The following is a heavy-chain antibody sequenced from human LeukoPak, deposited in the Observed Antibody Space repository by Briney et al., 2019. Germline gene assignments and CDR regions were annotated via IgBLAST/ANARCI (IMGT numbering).Heavy chain of an antibody. V-gene: IGHV1-69*13. J-gene: IGHJ4*02. CDR1: GGTFSSYA. D-gene: IGHD5-24*01. CDR3: AREGDGYNKVLDY. CDR2: IIPIFGTA. Sequence: SVNVSCKASGGTFSSYAISWVRQAPGQGLEWMGGIIPIFGTANYAQKFQGRVTITADESTSTAYMELSSLRSEDTAVYYCAREGDGYNKVLDYWGQGTLVTVSS.